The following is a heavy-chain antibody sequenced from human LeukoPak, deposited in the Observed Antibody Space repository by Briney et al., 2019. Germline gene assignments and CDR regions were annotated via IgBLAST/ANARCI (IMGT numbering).Heavy chain of an antibody. CDR2: ISSDGSIR. J-gene: IGHJ4*02. CDR3: ASQVSSGH. V-gene: IGHV3-74*01. D-gene: IGHD3-10*01. CDR1: GLTFSRYW. Sequence: GGSLRLSCAASGLTFSRYWRHWVRQAPGKGLVWVSHISSDGSIRNYADSVKGRFTISRDNAKNMLSLQMNSLRADDTAMYYCASQVSSGHWGQGTLVTVSS.